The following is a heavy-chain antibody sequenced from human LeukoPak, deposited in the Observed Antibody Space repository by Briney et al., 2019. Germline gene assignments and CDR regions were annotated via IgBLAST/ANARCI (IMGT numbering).Heavy chain of an antibody. J-gene: IGHJ4*02. CDR1: GGSISNYY. Sequence: SETLSLTCTVSGGSISNYYWSWIRQPAGKGLEWIGLIYTSGSTNYNPSLRSRVTMSVDTSKNQFSLKLSSVTAADTAVYFCARTPIYYYDNSGYYNWGQGTLVTVSS. D-gene: IGHD3-22*01. V-gene: IGHV4-4*07. CDR2: IYTSGST. CDR3: ARTPIYYYDNSGYYN.